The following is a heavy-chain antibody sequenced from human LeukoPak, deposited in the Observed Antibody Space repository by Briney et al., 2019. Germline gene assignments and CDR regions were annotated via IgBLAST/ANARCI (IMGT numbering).Heavy chain of an antibody. J-gene: IGHJ4*02. CDR1: GFTFSSYS. CDR3: ARDLINSIEGGFDY. CDR2: ISSSSSYI. D-gene: IGHD2/OR15-2a*01. V-gene: IGHV3-21*01. Sequence: GGSLRLSCAASGFTFSSYSMNWVRQAPGKGLEWVSSISSSSSYIYYADSVKGRFTISRDNAKNSLYLQMNSLRAEDTAVYYCARDLINSIEGGFDYWGQGTLVTVSS.